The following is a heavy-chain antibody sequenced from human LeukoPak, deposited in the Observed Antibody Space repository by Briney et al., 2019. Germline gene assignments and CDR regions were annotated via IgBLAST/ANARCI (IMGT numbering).Heavy chain of an antibody. J-gene: IGHJ4*02. D-gene: IGHD3-22*01. CDR3: AINYYDSSGLDY. CDR2: INHSGCT. V-gene: IGHV4-34*01. Sequence: SETLSLTCAVYGGSFSGYYWSWIRQPPGKGLEWIGEINHSGCTNYNPSLKSRVTISVGTSKNQFSLKLSSVTAADTAVYYCAINYYDSSGLDYWGQGTLVTVSS. CDR1: GGSFSGYY.